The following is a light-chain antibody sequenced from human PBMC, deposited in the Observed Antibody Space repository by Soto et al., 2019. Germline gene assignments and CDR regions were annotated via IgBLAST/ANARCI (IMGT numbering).Light chain of an antibody. Sequence: IVVTQSPATLSVSPGERATLSCRASQNIKNNLAWYQQKPGQAPRLLIYGAATRATGIPARFSGSESGTEFSLTISSLQSEDFAVYYCHHYNNWHLMYTFGQGTQRESK. CDR3: HHYNNWHLMYT. CDR1: QNIKNN. V-gene: IGKV3-15*01. J-gene: IGKJ2*01. CDR2: GAA.